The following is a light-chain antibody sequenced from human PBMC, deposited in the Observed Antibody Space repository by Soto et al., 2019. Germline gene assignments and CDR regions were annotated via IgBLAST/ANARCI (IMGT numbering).Light chain of an antibody. CDR2: AAS. CDR1: QVIGND. CDR3: LQHKTYPRT. Sequence: DIQMTQSPSSLSASVGDRVTITCRASQVIGNDLGWFQQKPGQAPKPLIYAASFLQSGVPSRFSGSGSGTEFTLTISSLQPDDFATYYCLQHKTYPRTFGQGTKVEIK. J-gene: IGKJ1*01. V-gene: IGKV1-17*01.